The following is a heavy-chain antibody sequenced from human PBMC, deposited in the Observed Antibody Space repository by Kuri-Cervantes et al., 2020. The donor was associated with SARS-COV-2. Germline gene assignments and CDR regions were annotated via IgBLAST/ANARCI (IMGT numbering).Heavy chain of an antibody. CDR3: ARDANYGSRLPRKFDY. J-gene: IGHJ4*02. CDR1: GFTFSSYS. Sequence: GGSLRLSCAASGFTFSSYSMNWVRQAPGKGLEWVSYISSSSTICYADSVKGRFTISRDNAKNSLYLQMNSLRDEDTAVYYCARDANYGSRLPRKFDYWGQGTLVTVSS. V-gene: IGHV3-48*02. CDR2: ISSSSTI. D-gene: IGHD5-12*01.